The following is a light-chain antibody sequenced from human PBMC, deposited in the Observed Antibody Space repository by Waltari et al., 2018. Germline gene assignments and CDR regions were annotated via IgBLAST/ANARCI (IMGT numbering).Light chain of an antibody. J-gene: IGLJ2*01. CDR2: EVS. CDR1: SSDVGSYNL. V-gene: IGLV2-23*02. Sequence: QSALTQPASVSGSPGQSITISCPGTSSDVGSYNLVSWYQQHPGKAPKLMIYEVSKRPSGVSNRFSGSKSGNTASLTISGLQAEDEADYYCCSYAGSSTFLFGGGTKLTVL. CDR3: CSYAGSSTFL.